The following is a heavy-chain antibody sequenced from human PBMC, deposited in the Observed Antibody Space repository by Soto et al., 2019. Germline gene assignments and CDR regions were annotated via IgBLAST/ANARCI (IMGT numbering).Heavy chain of an antibody. CDR3: ARAEQLVRDAFDI. CDR1: GFTFSSYC. CDR2: IWYDGINK. V-gene: IGHV3-33*01. D-gene: IGHD6-6*01. J-gene: IGHJ3*02. Sequence: GGSLRLSCAASGFTFSSYCIHWVRQAPCKGLEWVAVIWYDGINKYYADSVKGRFTISRDNSKNTLYLQMNSLRAEDTAVYYCARAEQLVRDAFDIWGQGTMVTVSS.